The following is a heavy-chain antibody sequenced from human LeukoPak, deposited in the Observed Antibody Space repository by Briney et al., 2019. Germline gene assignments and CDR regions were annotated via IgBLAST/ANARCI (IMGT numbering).Heavy chain of an antibody. CDR3: ARAAVAGTLRPYYFDY. Sequence: SETLSLICTVSGGSISSSSYYWGWIRQPPGKGLEWIGSIYYSGGTYYNPSLKSRLTISVDTSKNQFSLKLSSVTAADTAVYYCARAAVAGTLRPYYFDYWGQGTLVTVSS. V-gene: IGHV4-39*07. D-gene: IGHD6-19*01. J-gene: IGHJ4*02. CDR1: GGSISSSSYY. CDR2: IYYSGGT.